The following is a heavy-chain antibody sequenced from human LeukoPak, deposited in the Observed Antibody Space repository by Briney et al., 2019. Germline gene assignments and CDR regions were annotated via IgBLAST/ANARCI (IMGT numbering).Heavy chain of an antibody. CDR3: AKDRGMFLVGYLDY. D-gene: IGHD2-15*01. Sequence: GASVKVSCKASGGTFSSYAISWVRQAPGQGLEWMGGIIPIFGTANYAQKFQGRVTITADESTSTAYMELSSLRSEDTAVYYCAKDRGMFLVGYLDYWGQGTLVTVSS. CDR1: GGTFSSYA. J-gene: IGHJ4*02. CDR2: IIPIFGTA. V-gene: IGHV1-69*13.